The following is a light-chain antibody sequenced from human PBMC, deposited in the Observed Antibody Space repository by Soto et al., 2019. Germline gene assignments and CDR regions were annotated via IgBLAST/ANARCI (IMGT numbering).Light chain of an antibody. V-gene: IGKV3-15*01. CDR1: QTVSSN. CDR2: GAS. Sequence: EIVMTQSPATLSVSPGERATLSCRASQTVSSNLAWYQQKPGQAPRLLIHGASTRAAGIPARFSGSGSGTEFTLANSSLQSEDFAVYNCQQYNDWPPFTVGPGTRVDIQ. J-gene: IGKJ3*01. CDR3: QQYNDWPPFT.